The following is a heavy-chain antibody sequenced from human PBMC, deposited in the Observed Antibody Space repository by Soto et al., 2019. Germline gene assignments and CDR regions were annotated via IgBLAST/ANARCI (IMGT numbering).Heavy chain of an antibody. Sequence: PSETLSLTCTVSGASVSSNTFYWGWIRQPPGKGLESIANIYYDGNTHYNPSLESRVTISLDTSKNQLSLKLNSVTAADTAVYYCARFPHYFDTTGYLNYWGQGTLVTVSS. CDR3: ARFPHYFDTTGYLNY. V-gene: IGHV4-39*07. CDR1: GASVSSNTFY. J-gene: IGHJ4*02. CDR2: IYYDGNT. D-gene: IGHD3-22*01.